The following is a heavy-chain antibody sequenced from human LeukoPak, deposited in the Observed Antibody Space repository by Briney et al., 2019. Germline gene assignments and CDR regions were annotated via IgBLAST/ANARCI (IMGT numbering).Heavy chain of an antibody. D-gene: IGHD3-10*02. J-gene: IGHJ6*04. V-gene: IGHV3-48*03. CDR3: AELGITMIGGV. CDR2: ISSSGSTI. Sequence: PGGSLRLSCAASGFTFSSYEMNWVRQAPGKGLEWVSYISSSGSTIYYADSVRGRFTISRDNAKNSLYLQMNSLRAEDTAVYYCAELGITMIGGVWGKGATVTISS. CDR1: GFTFSSYE.